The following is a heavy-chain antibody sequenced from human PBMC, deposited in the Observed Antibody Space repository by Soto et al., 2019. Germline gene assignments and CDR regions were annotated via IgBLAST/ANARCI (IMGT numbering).Heavy chain of an antibody. CDR3: ASGVAASHFYYYHRDV. CDR1: GFTFSDYY. D-gene: IGHD2-15*01. Sequence: QVQLVESGGGLVKPGGSLRLSCAASGFTFSDYYMSWIRQAPGKGLEWVSYISGSGSTIYYADSVKGRFTISRDNAKNSLHLQMNSLRAEDTAVYYCASGVAASHFYYYHRDVWGKGTTVTVSS. CDR2: ISGSGSTI. V-gene: IGHV3-11*01. J-gene: IGHJ6*03.